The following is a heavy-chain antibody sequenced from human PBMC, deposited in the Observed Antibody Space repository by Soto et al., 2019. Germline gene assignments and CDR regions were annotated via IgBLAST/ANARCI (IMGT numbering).Heavy chain of an antibody. J-gene: IGHJ4*02. V-gene: IGHV4-39*01. D-gene: IGHD2-8*01. CDR2: VYWTGST. CDR1: GDSITTNGYY. Sequence: SETLSLTCSVSGDSITTNGYYWGWIRQPPGKGLQWIGNVYWTGSTFSHPSLTSRVFISVDTSKNEFSLRLTCVTAADTAVYYCARSHYTYGLLIDYWGPGTLVTVSS. CDR3: ARSHYTYGLLIDY.